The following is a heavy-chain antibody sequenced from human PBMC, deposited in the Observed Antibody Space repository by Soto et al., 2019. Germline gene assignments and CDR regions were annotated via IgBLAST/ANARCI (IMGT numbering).Heavy chain of an antibody. Sequence: SETLSLTCTVSGGSISRGGYYWSWIRQNPGKGLEWIGYTYNSVSTYYNPSLKSRVTMSVDTSKNQFSLKLTSVTAADTAVYYCARGVIYDILTGYYPHRYYYGMDVWGQGTTVTVS. CDR1: GGSISRGGYY. CDR3: ARGVIYDILTGYYPHRYYYGMDV. V-gene: IGHV4-31*03. D-gene: IGHD3-9*01. J-gene: IGHJ6*02. CDR2: TYNSVST.